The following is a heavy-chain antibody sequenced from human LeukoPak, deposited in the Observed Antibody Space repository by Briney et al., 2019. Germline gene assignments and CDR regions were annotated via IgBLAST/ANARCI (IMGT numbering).Heavy chain of an antibody. V-gene: IGHV4-4*09. CDR2: ISSSGST. Sequence: PSETLSLTCTVSRGSISGSIRSFYWSWLRQPPGKGLEWIGYISSSGSTHDNPSLRSRVTISLDASKNQFFLTLSSVSAADTALYYCARIPLAYSGAYYSDYWGQGTLVTVSP. D-gene: IGHD1-26*01. CDR1: RGSISGSIRSFY. J-gene: IGHJ4*02. CDR3: ARIPLAYSGAYYSDY.